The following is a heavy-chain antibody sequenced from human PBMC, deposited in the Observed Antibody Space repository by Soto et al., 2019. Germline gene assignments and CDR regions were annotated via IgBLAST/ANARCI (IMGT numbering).Heavy chain of an antibody. J-gene: IGHJ5*02. CDR3: AKGPQGYNFWSGYHNWFDP. V-gene: IGHV3-23*01. Sequence: EVQLLESGGGLVQPGGSLRLSCAASGFTFSGYAMSWVRQAPGKGLEWVSGISGSGDSTYYADSVKGRFTISRDNYKNTLYLQMNSLRAEDTAVYYCAKGPQGYNFWSGYHNWFDPWGQGTLVTVSS. D-gene: IGHD3-3*01. CDR2: ISGSGDST. CDR1: GFTFSGYA.